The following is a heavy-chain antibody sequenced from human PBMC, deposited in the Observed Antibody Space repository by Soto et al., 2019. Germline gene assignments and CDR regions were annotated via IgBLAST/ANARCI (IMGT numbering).Heavy chain of an antibody. CDR3: ARHRACNWFDP. CDR1: GGSISSSSYY. V-gene: IGHV4-39*01. CDR2: IYYSGST. Sequence: SETLSLTCIVSGGSISSSSYYWGWIRQPPGKELEWIGSIYYSGSTYYNPSLNRRGTISVDTSKNQFSLKLSSVTAADPAVFYCARHRACNWFDPWGQGTLVTVSS. J-gene: IGHJ5*02.